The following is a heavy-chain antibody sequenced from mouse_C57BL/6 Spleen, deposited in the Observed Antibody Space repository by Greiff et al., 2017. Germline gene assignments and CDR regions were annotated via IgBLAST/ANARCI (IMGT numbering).Heavy chain of an antibody. J-gene: IGHJ4*01. CDR2: INPNDGTT. D-gene: IGHD4-1*01. V-gene: IGHV1-39*01. CDR1: GYSFTDYN. CDR3: SRGWDVEDYAMDY. Sequence: VQLQQSGPELVKPGASVKISCKASGYSFTDYNMNWVKQSPGQSLEWIGVINPNDGTTSYNQKFKGKATLTVDQSSSTAYMQLNSLTSEDSAVYYCSRGWDVEDYAMDYWGQGTSVTGSA.